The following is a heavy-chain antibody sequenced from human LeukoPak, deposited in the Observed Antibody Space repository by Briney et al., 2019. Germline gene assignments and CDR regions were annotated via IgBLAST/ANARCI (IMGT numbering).Heavy chain of an antibody. CDR1: GFTFSSYA. Sequence: GGSLRLSCAASGFTFSSYAMHWVRQAPGKGLEWVAFIRYDGSNKYYADSVKGRFTISRDNSKSTLYLQMNSLRAEDTAVYYCAKEPTAAADDYWGQGTLVTVSS. CDR2: IRYDGSNK. V-gene: IGHV3-30*02. J-gene: IGHJ4*02. CDR3: AKEPTAAADDY. D-gene: IGHD6-13*01.